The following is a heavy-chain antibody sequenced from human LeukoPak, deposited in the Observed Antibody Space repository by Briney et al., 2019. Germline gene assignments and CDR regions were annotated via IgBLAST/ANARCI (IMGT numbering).Heavy chain of an antibody. J-gene: IGHJ4*02. D-gene: IGHD2-21*01. CDR1: GYTFTSYY. V-gene: IGHV1-2*06. CDR2: INPNSGGT. Sequence: ASVKVSCKASGYTFTSYYMHWVRQAPGQGLEWMGRINPNSGGTNYAQKFQGRVTMTRDTSISTAYMELSRLRSDDTAVYYCARVVVMLRSNRDYWGQGTLVPVSS. CDR3: ARVVVMLRSNRDY.